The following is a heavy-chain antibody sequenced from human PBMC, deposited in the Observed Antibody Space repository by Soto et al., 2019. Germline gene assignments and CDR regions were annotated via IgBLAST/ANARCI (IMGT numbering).Heavy chain of an antibody. Sequence: GGSLRLSCAASGFTFSSYGMHWVRQAPGKGLEWVAVISYDGSNKYYADSVKGRFTISRDNSKNTLYLQMNSLRAEDTAVYYCAKDLRITGTYYYGMDVWGQGTTVTVSS. D-gene: IGHD1-7*01. CDR1: GFTFSSYG. V-gene: IGHV3-30*18. CDR3: AKDLRITGTYYYGMDV. CDR2: ISYDGSNK. J-gene: IGHJ6*02.